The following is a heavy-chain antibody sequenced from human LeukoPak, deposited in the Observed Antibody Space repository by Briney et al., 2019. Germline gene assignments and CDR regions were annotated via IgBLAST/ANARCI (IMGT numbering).Heavy chain of an antibody. J-gene: IGHJ4*02. Sequence: GGSLRLSCAASGFTFSSYGMHWVRQAPGKGLERVAVIWYDGSNKYYADSVKGRFTISRDNSKNTLYLQMNSLRAEDTAVYYCARESVPHYFDYWGQGTLVTVSS. CDR1: GFTFSSYG. CDR3: ARESVPHYFDY. CDR2: IWYDGSNK. D-gene: IGHD2-2*01. V-gene: IGHV3-33*01.